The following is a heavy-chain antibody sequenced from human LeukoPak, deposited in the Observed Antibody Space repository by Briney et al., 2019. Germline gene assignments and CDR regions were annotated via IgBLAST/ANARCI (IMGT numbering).Heavy chain of an antibody. CDR3: TTDPDYYGSGSYWGPYYFDY. J-gene: IGHJ4*02. CDR2: IKSKTDGGTT. CDR1: GFTFSNAW. D-gene: IGHD3-10*01. V-gene: IGHV3-15*07. Sequence: GGSLRLSCAASGFTFSNAWMNWVRQAPGKGLEWVGRIKSKTDGGTTDYAAPVKGRLTISRDDSKNTLYLQMNSLKTEDTAVYYCTTDPDYYGSGSYWGPYYFDYWGQGTLVTVSS.